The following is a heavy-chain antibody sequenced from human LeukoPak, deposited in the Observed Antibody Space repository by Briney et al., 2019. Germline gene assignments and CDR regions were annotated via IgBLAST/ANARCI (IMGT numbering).Heavy chain of an antibody. CDR2: IIPIFGTA. CDR1: GGTFISYA. D-gene: IGHD6-13*01. Sequence: GASVKVSCKASGGTFISYAISWVRQAPGQVLEWMGGIIPIFGTANYAQKFQGRVTITADESTSTAYMELSSLRSEDTAVYYCARAAGIPYYFDYWGQGTLVTVSS. V-gene: IGHV1-69*01. CDR3: ARAAGIPYYFDY. J-gene: IGHJ4*02.